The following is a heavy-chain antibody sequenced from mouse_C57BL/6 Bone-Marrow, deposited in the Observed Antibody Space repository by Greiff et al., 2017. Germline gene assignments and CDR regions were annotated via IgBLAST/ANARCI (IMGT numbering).Heavy chain of an antibody. D-gene: IGHD1-1*01. CDR2: ISNTAHGYTT. CDR3: AGDSGSYAMGY. J-gene: IGHJ4*01. V-gene: IGHV7-3*01. Sequence: EVQVVESGGGLVQPGGSLSLSCAASGFTFTDYYMSWVRQPPGKALEWLGFISNTAHGYTTEYSASVTGRFTISRDNSQSILYLQMNALRAEDSATYYCAGDSGSYAMGYGGQGTAVTVAS. CDR1: GFTFTDYY.